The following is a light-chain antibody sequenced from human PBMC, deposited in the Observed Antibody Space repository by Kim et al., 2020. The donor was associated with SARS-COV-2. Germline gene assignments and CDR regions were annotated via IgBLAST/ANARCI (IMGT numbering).Light chain of an antibody. CDR1: VLAKKY. V-gene: IGLV3-27*01. J-gene: IGLJ2*01. CDR2: KDS. Sequence: SVYPRQTASITCSGDVLAKKYARWFQQKPGQAPVLVICKDSERPSGIPERFSGSSSGTTVTLTISGAQVEDEADYYCYSAADNNGVFGGGTKLTVL. CDR3: YSAADNNGV.